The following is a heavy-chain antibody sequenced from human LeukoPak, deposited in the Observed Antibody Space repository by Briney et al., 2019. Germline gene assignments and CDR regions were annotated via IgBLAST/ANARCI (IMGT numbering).Heavy chain of an antibody. J-gene: IGHJ3*02. D-gene: IGHD2-15*01. Sequence: SSETLSLTCAVYGGSFSGYYWSWIRQPPGKGLEWIGEINHSGSTNYNPSLKSRVTISVDTSKNQFSLKLSSVTAADTAVYYCARALVARCGDIWGQGTMVTVSS. V-gene: IGHV4-34*01. CDR2: INHSGST. CDR1: GGSFSGYY. CDR3: ARALVARCGDI.